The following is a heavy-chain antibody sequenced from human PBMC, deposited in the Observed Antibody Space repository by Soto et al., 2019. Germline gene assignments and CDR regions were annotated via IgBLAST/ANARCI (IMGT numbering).Heavy chain of an antibody. Sequence: GGSLRLSCAASGFSFVNYAMNWVRQAPGKGLEWVSGLSGSGTSTYYADSVKGRFTISRDNSRDTLFLQMNSLTADDTAVYYCAKDHFGRQVGATRNYYYYGMDVWGQGITVTVSS. J-gene: IGHJ6*02. V-gene: IGHV3-23*01. CDR2: LSGSGTST. CDR3: AKDHFGRQVGATRNYYYYGMDV. D-gene: IGHD1-26*01. CDR1: GFSFVNYA.